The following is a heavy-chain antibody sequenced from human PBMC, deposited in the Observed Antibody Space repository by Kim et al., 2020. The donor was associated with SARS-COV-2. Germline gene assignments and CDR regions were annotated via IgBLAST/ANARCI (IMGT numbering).Heavy chain of an antibody. CDR3: ARDGMRSGGYSSGWTDGFQH. CDR1: GGSVSSGSYY. D-gene: IGHD6-19*01. J-gene: IGHJ1*01. V-gene: IGHV4-61*01. CDR2: IYYSGST. Sequence: SETLSLTCTVSGGSVSSGSYYWSWIRQPPGKGLEWIGYIYYSGSTNYNPSLKSRVTISVDTSKNQFSLKLSSVTAADTAVYYCARDGMRSGGYSSGWTDGFQHWGQGTLVTVSS.